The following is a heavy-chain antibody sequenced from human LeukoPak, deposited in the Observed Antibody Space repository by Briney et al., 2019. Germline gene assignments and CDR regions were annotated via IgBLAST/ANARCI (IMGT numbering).Heavy chain of an antibody. V-gene: IGHV3-23*01. CDR2: ISGSGGST. CDR1: GFTFSSYA. Sequence: PGGSLRLSCAASGFTFSSYAMSWVRQAPGKGLEWVSAISGSGGSTYYAVTVKGRFTISRDNSKNTLYLQMNSLRAEDTAVYYCAKVGAYYYDSSGKYDYWGQGILVTVSS. CDR3: AKVGAYYYDSSGKYDY. D-gene: IGHD3-22*01. J-gene: IGHJ4*02.